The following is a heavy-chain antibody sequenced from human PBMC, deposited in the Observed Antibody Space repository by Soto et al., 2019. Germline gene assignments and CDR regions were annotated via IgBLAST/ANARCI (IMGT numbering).Heavy chain of an antibody. CDR1: GFTFNSYW. V-gene: IGHV3-74*01. J-gene: IGHJ4*02. CDR2: IDGDGTTT. CDR3: ARRIAVAGTYDH. D-gene: IGHD6-19*01. Sequence: GSLRLSCSASGFTFNSYWMHWFRQVPGKGLECFSRIDGDGTTTHYADSVKGRFTISRDNAKNTLYLQMNSLRAEDSAVYLCARRIAVAGTYDHWGQGTLVTVSS.